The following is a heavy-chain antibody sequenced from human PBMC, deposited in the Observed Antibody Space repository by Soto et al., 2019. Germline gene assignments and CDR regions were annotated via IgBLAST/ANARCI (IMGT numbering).Heavy chain of an antibody. CDR1: XXXXXXXXXX. J-gene: IGHJ4*02. CDR2: IYNSGST. CDR3: XSXXXXXYFDY. Sequence: QVQXXASGXGLVKXSQTLSLTCTVXXXXXXXXXXXXXWXXXHPGKGLEWIGYIYNSGSTYYNPYLKSRVFISADTSKNLLSLKXSSVTAADTXVYYXXSXXXXXYFDYWGRGALVTVSS. V-gene: IGHV4-31*03.